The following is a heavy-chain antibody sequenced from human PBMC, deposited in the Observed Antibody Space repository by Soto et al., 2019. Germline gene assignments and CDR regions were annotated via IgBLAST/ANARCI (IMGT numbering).Heavy chain of an antibody. Sequence: QVQLVQSGAEVKKPGSSVKVSCKASGGTFSSYAISWVRQAPGQGLEWMGGIIPIFGTANYAQKFQGRVTITEDEATSTAYMELGNVRCEETAVYYCARDRYYYDSSGYYSRYYGMDVWGQGTTVTVSS. D-gene: IGHD3-22*01. CDR2: IIPIFGTA. J-gene: IGHJ6*02. CDR1: GGTFSSYA. V-gene: IGHV1-69*01. CDR3: ARDRYYYDSSGYYSRYYGMDV.